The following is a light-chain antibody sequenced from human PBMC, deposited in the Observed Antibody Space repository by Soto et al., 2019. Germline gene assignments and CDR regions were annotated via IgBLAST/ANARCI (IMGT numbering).Light chain of an antibody. CDR2: GAS. V-gene: IGKV3-15*01. CDR1: QSVTSD. Sequence: EVVMTQSPATLSVSPGESATLSCRASQSVTSDLAWYHQKPGQAPRLLIYGASTRATGIPGRFSGSGSGAEFTLTISSLQSEDFAVYYGQQYNNWPITFGQGTRLEIQ. J-gene: IGKJ5*01. CDR3: QQYNNWPIT.